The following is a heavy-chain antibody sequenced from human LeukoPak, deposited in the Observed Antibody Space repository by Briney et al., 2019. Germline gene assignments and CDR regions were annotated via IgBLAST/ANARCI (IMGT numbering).Heavy chain of an antibody. CDR3: ARDPYSSGWPSYYYYGMDV. D-gene: IGHD6-19*01. J-gene: IGHJ6*02. CDR2: IKQDGSEK. V-gene: IGHV3-7*01. CDR1: GFTFSSYW. Sequence: EGSLRLSCAASGFTFSSYWMSWVRQAPGKGLEWVANIKQDGSEKYYVDSVKGRFTISRDNAKNSLYLQMNSLRAEDTAVYYCARDPYSSGWPSYYYYGMDVWGQGTTVTVSS.